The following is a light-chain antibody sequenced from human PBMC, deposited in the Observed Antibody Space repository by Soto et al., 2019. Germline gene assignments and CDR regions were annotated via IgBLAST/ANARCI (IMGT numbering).Light chain of an antibody. J-gene: IGKJ4*01. CDR3: QQYGSSLGVT. Sequence: EIVLTQSPGTLSLSPGERATLSCRASQSVSSSYLAWYQQKPGQAPRLLIYGASSRATGIPDRFSGSGSGTDFTLTISRLEPEDFPVYYCQQYGSSLGVTFGGGTKVEIK. CDR1: QSVSSSY. CDR2: GAS. V-gene: IGKV3-20*01.